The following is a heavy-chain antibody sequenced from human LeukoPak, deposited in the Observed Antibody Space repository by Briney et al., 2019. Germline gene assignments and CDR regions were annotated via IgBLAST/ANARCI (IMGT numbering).Heavy chain of an antibody. Sequence: GGSLRLSCAASGFTFSSYAMSWVRQAPGKGLEWVSAISGSGGSTYYADSVKGRFTISRDNSKNTLYLHMNSLRAEDTAVYYCAKVRPREYYDSSGYYRFDYWGQGTLVTVSS. J-gene: IGHJ4*02. D-gene: IGHD3-22*01. CDR3: AKVRPREYYDSSGYYRFDY. V-gene: IGHV3-23*01. CDR2: ISGSGGST. CDR1: GFTFSSYA.